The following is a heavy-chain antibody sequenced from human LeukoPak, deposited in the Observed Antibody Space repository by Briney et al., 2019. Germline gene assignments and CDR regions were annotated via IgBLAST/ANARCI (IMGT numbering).Heavy chain of an antibody. D-gene: IGHD7-27*01. J-gene: IGHJ5*02. CDR1: GGSISSYY. V-gene: IGHV4-59*01. CDR3: VRGSTGAFDP. Sequence: PSETLSLTCTVSGGSISSYYWSWIRQSPGKGLEWIGYIKHSESANYNPSLKSRVTISVDTSKNQFSLKLSSVTAADTAVYYCVRGSTGAFDPWGQGTLVTVSS. CDR2: IKHSESA.